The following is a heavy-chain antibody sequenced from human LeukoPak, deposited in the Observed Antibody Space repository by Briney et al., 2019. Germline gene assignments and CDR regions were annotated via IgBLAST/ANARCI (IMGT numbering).Heavy chain of an antibody. Sequence: SVKVSCKASGGTFSSYAISWVRQAPGQGLEWMGGIIPIFGTANYAQKFQGRVTITTDESTSTAYMELSNLRSEDTAVYYCARGGSSTSGYYYYMDVWGKGTTVTVSS. D-gene: IGHD2-2*01. V-gene: IGHV1-69*05. CDR3: ARGGSSTSGYYYYMDV. CDR1: GGTFSSYA. CDR2: IIPIFGTA. J-gene: IGHJ6*03.